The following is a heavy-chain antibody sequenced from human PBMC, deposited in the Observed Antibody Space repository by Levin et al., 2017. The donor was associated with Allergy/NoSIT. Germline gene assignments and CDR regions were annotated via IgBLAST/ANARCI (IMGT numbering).Heavy chain of an antibody. CDR1: GFTFSSYS. J-gene: IGHJ6*03. Sequence: AGGSLRLSCAVSGFTFSSYSMNWVRQAPGKGLEWVSSISSSSSYIYYADSVKSRFTISRDNAENSLYLQMNSLRAEDTAVYYCARVRYCTGGVCYTSDYYHMDVWGKGTTVTVSS. D-gene: IGHD2-8*02. V-gene: IGHV3-21*01. CDR2: ISSSSSYI. CDR3: ARVRYCTGGVCYTSDYYHMDV.